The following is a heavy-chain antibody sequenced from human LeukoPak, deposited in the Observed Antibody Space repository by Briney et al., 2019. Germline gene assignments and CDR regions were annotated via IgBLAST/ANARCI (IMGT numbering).Heavy chain of an antibody. J-gene: IGHJ6*02. CDR2: ISYDGSNK. Sequence: PGGSLRLSCAASGFTFSSYGMHWVRQAPGKGLEWVAVISYDGSNKYYADSVKGRFTISRDNSMNTLYLQMNSLRAEDTAVYYCAKDWSTYYYYYGMDVWGQGTTVTVSS. CDR3: AKDWSTYYYYYGMDV. V-gene: IGHV3-30*18. CDR1: GFTFSSYG.